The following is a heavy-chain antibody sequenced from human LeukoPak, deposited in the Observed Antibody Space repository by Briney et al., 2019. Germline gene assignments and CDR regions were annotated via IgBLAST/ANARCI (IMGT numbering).Heavy chain of an antibody. D-gene: IGHD6-13*01. CDR3: AREVAAAGTTDYYYYYGTDV. CDR2: IYYSGST. Sequence: NPSETLSLTCTVSGGSISSYYWSWIRQPPGKGLEWIGYIYYSGSTNYNPSLKSRVTISVDTSKNQFSLKLSSVTAADTAVYYCAREVAAAGTTDYYYYYGTDVWGQGTTVTVSS. V-gene: IGHV4-59*01. CDR1: GGSISSYY. J-gene: IGHJ6*02.